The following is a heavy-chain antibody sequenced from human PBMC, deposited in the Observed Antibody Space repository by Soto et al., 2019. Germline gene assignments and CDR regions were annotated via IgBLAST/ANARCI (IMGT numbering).Heavy chain of an antibody. CDR1: GGSISSSSYY. CDR2: IYYSGST. CDR3: ARHTPAISISDH. J-gene: IGHJ4*02. V-gene: IGHV4-39*01. D-gene: IGHD2-15*01. Sequence: QLQLQESGPGLVKPSETLSLTCTVSGGSISSSSYYWGWIRQPPGKGLEWIGSIYYSGSTYYNPSLKSRATIAVATSKNQFSLQLSSVTAADTAVYYCARHTPAISISDHWGQGTLVTVSS.